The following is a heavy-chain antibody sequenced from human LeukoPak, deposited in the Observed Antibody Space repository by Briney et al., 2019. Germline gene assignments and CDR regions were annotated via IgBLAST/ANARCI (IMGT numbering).Heavy chain of an antibody. J-gene: IGHJ4*02. D-gene: IGHD6-19*01. V-gene: IGHV4-38-2*02. CDR1: GYSISSGHY. CDR2: IYHSGNT. Sequence: PSETLSLTCTVSGYSISSGHYWGWVRQPPGKGLEWIGSIYHSGNTYCNPSLKSRVTISVDTSKNQFSQNLSSVTAADTAVYYCARHGYIAVAGTVDYWGQGTLITVSS. CDR3: ARHGYIAVAGTVDY.